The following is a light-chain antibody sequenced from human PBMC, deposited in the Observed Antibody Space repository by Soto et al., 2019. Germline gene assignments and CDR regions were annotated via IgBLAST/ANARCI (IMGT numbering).Light chain of an antibody. J-gene: IGKJ1*01. V-gene: IGKV1-39*01. CDR3: QQTYTYPNS. CDR1: QAISNY. CDR2: AAS. Sequence: DIQMTQSPSSLSASVGDRVTITCRSSQAISNYVSWYQQEPRKAPRLLIYAASSLQSGVPSRFSASGSGTDFTLTISRLQPEDFGTYFCQQTYTYPNSFGQGTKVEIK.